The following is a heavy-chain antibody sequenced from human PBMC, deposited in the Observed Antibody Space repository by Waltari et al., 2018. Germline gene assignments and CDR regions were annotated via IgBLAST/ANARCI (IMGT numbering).Heavy chain of an antibody. V-gene: IGHV5-51*01. J-gene: IGHJ3*02. CDR2: IYPGDSDT. CDR1: GYSFTSYW. Sequence: EVQLVQSGAEVKKPGESPNISCKGSGYSFTSYWIGWVRQMPGKGLEWMGIIYPGDSDTRYSPSFQGQVTISADKSISTAYLQWSSLKASDTAMYYCASTSGEWLPHGAFDIWGQGTMVTVSS. D-gene: IGHD6-19*01. CDR3: ASTSGEWLPHGAFDI.